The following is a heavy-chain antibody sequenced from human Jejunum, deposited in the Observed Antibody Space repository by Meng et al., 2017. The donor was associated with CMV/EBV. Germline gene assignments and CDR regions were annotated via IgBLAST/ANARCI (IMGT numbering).Heavy chain of an antibody. CDR3: ARDAPPNNYGWFDP. D-gene: IGHD5-18*01. J-gene: IGHJ5*02. V-gene: IGHV4-4*07. Sequence: QVPLQESGPGLVKPSETLSLTCTVSGGSISSYYWSWIRQPAGKGLEWIGRIYPNGNTNYNPSLKSRVTMSIDTSKNQFSLKLTSVTAADTAVYYCARDAPPNNYGWFDPWGQGTLVTVSS. CDR1: GGSISSYY. CDR2: IYPNGNT.